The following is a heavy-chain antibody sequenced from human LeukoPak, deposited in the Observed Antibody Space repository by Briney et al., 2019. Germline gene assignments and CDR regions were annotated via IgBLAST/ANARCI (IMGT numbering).Heavy chain of an antibody. Sequence: GGSLRLSCAASGFTFSSYGMHWVRQAPGKGLEWVAVIWYDGSNKYYADSVKGRFTISRDNSKNTLYLQMNSLRAEDTAVYYCARGHTPYYDSSGYYVVDYWGQGTLVTVSS. D-gene: IGHD3-22*01. V-gene: IGHV3-33*01. CDR3: ARGHTPYYDSSGYYVVDY. CDR2: IWYDGSNK. J-gene: IGHJ4*02. CDR1: GFTFSSYG.